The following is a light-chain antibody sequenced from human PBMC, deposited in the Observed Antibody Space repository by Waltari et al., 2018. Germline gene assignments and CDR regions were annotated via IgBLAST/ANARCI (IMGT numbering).Light chain of an antibody. CDR3: QQYNNWPLT. J-gene: IGKJ4*01. CDR1: QSVTNN. Sequence: EIVMTQSPATLSLSPGEGATLSCRASQSVTNNLAWYQQKPGQAPRLLIYRASTRATSIPARISGSGSGTEFTLTISSLQSEDFAFYYCQQYNNWPLTFGGGTKVEIK. CDR2: RAS. V-gene: IGKV3-15*01.